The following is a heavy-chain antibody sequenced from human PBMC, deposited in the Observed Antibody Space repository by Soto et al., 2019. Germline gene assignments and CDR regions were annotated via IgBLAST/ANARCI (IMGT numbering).Heavy chain of an antibody. Sequence: QVTLKESGPVLVKPTDPLTVTCTVSGFSLSNARMAVSWIRQPPGKALERLAHIFSNDEKSYSTSLKSRLTIAKDTSKSQVVLTQTNMDPVDKATYYCGRGAGFSGYYIYYYCMYVWGQGTTVTVSS. D-gene: IGHD3-22*01. J-gene: IGHJ6*02. CDR1: GFSLSNARMA. CDR3: GRGAGFSGYYIYYYCMYV. V-gene: IGHV2-26*01. CDR2: IFSNDEK.